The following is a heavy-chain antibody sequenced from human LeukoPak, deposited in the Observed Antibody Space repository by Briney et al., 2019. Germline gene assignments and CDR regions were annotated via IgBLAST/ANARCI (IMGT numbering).Heavy chain of an antibody. D-gene: IGHD3-10*01. CDR2: ISGSGGST. V-gene: IGHV3-23*01. Sequence: PGGSLRLSCAASGFTFSAYNMNWVRQAPGKGLEWVSAISGSGGSTYYADSVKGRFTISRDNSKNTLYLQMNSLRAEDTAVYYCAKDYGSELYYFDYWGQGTLVTVSS. CDR1: GFTFSAYN. J-gene: IGHJ4*02. CDR3: AKDYGSELYYFDY.